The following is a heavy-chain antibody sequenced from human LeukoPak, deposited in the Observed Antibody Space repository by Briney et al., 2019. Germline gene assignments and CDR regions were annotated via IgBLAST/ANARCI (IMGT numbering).Heavy chain of an antibody. CDR1: GGSISSSSYY. D-gene: IGHD4-17*01. CDR2: IYYSGST. V-gene: IGHV4-39*01. J-gene: IGHJ4*02. CDR3: ARVDDYGDYIGRV. Sequence: SETLSLTCTVSGGSISSSSYYWGWIRQPPGKGLEWIGSIYYSGSTYYIPSLKSRVAISVDTSKNQFSLKLSSVTAADTAVYYCARVDDYGDYIGRVWGQGTLVTVSS.